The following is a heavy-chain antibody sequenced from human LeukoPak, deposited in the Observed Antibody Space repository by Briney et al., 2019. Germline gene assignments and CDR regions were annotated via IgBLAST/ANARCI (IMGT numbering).Heavy chain of an antibody. CDR2: IIPIFGTA. D-gene: IGHD4-17*01. CDR3: ASRTTVTTMFDP. V-gene: IGHV1-69*13. Sequence: SVKVSCKASGGTFSSYAISWVRQAPGQGLEWMGGIIPIFGTASYAQKFQGRVTITADESTSTAYMELSSLRSEDTAVYYCASRTTVTTMFDPWGQGTLVTVSS. CDR1: GGTFSSYA. J-gene: IGHJ5*02.